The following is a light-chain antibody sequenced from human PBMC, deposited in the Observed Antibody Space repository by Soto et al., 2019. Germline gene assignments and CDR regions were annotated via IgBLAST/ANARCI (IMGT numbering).Light chain of an antibody. CDR3: SSYRSGGTFV. CDR1: SSDVGGYNY. V-gene: IGLV2-14*01. CDR2: VVS. Sequence: SVLAQPTSVSGSPGQSIAISCTGTSSDVGGYNYVSWHQQHPGKAPKVLISVVSNRPSGVSNRFSGSKSGNTASLTISGLQAEDEADYYCSSYRSGGTFVFGSGTKGTV. J-gene: IGLJ1*01.